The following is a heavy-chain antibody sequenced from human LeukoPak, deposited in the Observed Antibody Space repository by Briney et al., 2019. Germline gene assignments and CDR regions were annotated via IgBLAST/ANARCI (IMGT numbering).Heavy chain of an antibody. CDR3: AREGPAATRKTYGMDV. D-gene: IGHD2-2*01. J-gene: IGHJ6*04. CDR2: INSDGSST. Sequence: GGSLRLSCAASGLTFSSYWIHWVRQAPGKGLVWVSRINSDGSSTSYADSVKGRFTISRDNAKNTLYLQMNSLRAEDTAVYYCAREGPAATRKTYGMDVWGKGTTVTVSS. V-gene: IGHV3-74*01. CDR1: GLTFSSYW.